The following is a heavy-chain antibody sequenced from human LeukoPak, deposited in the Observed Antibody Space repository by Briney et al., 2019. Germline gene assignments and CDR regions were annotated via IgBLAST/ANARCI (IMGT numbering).Heavy chain of an antibody. CDR2: IYYSGST. CDR3: ARDPYCGGDWPCYYYGMDV. J-gene: IGHJ6*02. V-gene: IGHV4-39*07. CDR1: GGSISSSSYY. Sequence: PSETLSLTCTVSGGSISSSSYYWGWIRQPPGKGLEWIGSIYYSGSTNYNPSLKSRVTISVDKSKNQFSLKLSSVTAADTAVYYCARDPYCGGDWPCYYYGMDVWGQGTTVTVSS. D-gene: IGHD2-21*02.